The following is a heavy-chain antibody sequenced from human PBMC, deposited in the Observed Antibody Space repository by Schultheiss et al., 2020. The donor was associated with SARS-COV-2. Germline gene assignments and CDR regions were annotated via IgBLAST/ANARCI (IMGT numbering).Heavy chain of an antibody. J-gene: IGHJ6*02. Sequence: SETLSLTCTVSGGSVNGGSYYWSWIRQPPGKGLEWIGYIYYSGSTNYNPSLKSRVTISVDTSKNQFSLKLSSVTAADTAVYYCARGDGRSYGMDVWGQGTTVTVSS. CDR1: GGSVNGGSYY. CDR3: ARGDGRSYGMDV. CDR2: IYYSGST. D-gene: IGHD2-15*01. V-gene: IGHV4-61*01.